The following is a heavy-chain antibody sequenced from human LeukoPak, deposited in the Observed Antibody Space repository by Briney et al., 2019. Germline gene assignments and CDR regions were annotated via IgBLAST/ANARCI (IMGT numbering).Heavy chain of an antibody. D-gene: IGHD6-13*01. J-gene: IGHJ4*02. CDR3: ARGQQLVYYFDY. Sequence: GGSVKVSCMASGYTFTSYYMHWVRQAPGQGLEWMGGIIPIFGTANYAQKFQGRVTITADESTSTAYMELSSLRSEDTAVYYCARGQQLVYYFDYWGQGTLVTVSS. CDR2: IIPIFGTA. V-gene: IGHV1-69*13. CDR1: GYTFTSYY.